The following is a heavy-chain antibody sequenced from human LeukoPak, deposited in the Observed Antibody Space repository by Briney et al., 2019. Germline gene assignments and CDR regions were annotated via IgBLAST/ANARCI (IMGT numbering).Heavy chain of an antibody. Sequence: PSETLSLTCTVSGDSISSYYWSWIRQPPGKGLEWIGYIYYSGSTNYNPSLKSRVTISVDTSKNQFSLKLSSVTAADTAVYYCARYSYGLLVGFDPWGQGTLVTVSS. V-gene: IGHV4-59*01. CDR2: IYYSGST. D-gene: IGHD2-15*01. CDR1: GDSISSYY. J-gene: IGHJ5*02. CDR3: ARYSYGLLVGFDP.